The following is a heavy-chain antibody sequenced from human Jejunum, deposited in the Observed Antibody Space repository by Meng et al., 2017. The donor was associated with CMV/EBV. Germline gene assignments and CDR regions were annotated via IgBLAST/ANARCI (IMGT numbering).Heavy chain of an antibody. CDR2: INPKSGAT. J-gene: IGHJ3*01. CDR1: YTFSGYY. D-gene: IGHD1-26*01. CDR3: AKERTDSGFDAFDV. Sequence: YTFSGYYIHWVRQAPGQGLEWVGWINPKSGATDYAQKFRGRVTVTRDTSITTAYMELSSLRSDDTAVYYCAKERTDSGFDAFDVWGQGTMVTVSS. V-gene: IGHV1-2*02.